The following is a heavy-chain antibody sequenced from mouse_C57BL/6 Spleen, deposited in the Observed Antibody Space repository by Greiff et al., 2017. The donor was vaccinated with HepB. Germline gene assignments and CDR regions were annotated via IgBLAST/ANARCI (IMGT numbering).Heavy chain of an antibody. D-gene: IGHD1-1*01. CDR2: IYPRDGST. CDR3: ASVYGSSYDAMDY. J-gene: IGHJ4*01. V-gene: IGHV1-78*01. Sequence: VQLQQSDAELVKPRASVKISCKVSGYTFTDHTIHWMKQRPEQGLEWIGYIYPRDGSTKYNEKFKGKATLTADKSSSTAYMQLNSLTSEDSAVYFCASVYGSSYDAMDYWGQGTSVTVSS. CDR1: GYTFTDHT.